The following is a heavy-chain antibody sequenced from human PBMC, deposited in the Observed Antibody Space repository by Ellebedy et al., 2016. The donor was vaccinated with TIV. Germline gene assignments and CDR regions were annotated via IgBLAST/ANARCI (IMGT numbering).Heavy chain of an antibody. CDR3: VRDRSVFFDP. Sequence: MPSETLSLTCTVSGASFNSDYWTWVRQPPGQGLQWIGYVSHSGSTHYSPSLESRVTMSLDTSNNQFSLNLKSVTAADTAVYYCVRDRSVFFDPWGQGALVIVSS. V-gene: IGHV4-59*12. CDR2: VSHSGST. CDR1: GASFNSDY. D-gene: IGHD5/OR15-5a*01. J-gene: IGHJ5*01.